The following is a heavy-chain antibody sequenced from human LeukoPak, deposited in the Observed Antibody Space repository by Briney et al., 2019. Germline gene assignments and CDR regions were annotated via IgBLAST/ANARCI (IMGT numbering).Heavy chain of an antibody. CDR1: GYTLTELS. D-gene: IGHD6-13*01. J-gene: IGHJ5*02. CDR2: FDPEDGET. Sequence: ASVKVSCKVSGYTLTELSMHWVRQAPGKGLEWMGGFDPEDGETIYAQKFQGRVTMTEDTSTDTAYMELSSLRSEDTAVYYCATEGGSIAAAGSWLDPWGQGTLVTVSS. CDR3: ATEGGSIAAAGSWLDP. V-gene: IGHV1-24*01.